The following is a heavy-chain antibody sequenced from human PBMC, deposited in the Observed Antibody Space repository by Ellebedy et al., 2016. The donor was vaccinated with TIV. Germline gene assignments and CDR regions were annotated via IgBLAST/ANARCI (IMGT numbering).Heavy chain of an antibody. CDR2: IDPVDSYT. J-gene: IGHJ4*02. V-gene: IGHV5-10-1*01. CDR1: GYSLTSYW. D-gene: IGHD1-26*01. Sequence: GESLKISCTGSGYSLTSYWITWVRQKSGKGLESMGRIDPVDSYTSDSPSFQGHVSISADKSSSTAYLQWSSLKASDTALYYCARFSGSFGVFDYWGQGTLVTVSS. CDR3: ARFSGSFGVFDY.